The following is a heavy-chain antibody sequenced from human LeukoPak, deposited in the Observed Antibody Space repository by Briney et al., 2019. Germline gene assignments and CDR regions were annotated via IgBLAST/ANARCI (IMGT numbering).Heavy chain of an antibody. CDR3: ARLFGSDGY. J-gene: IGHJ4*02. CDR1: GFTVSSNY. V-gene: IGHV3-53*01. CDR2: IYSGGST. Sequence: PGGSLRLSCAASGFTVSSNYMSWVRQAPGKGLEWVSVIYSGGSTYYADSVKGRFAISRDNAKDSLYLQMNSLRVADTAVYYCARLFGSDGYWGQGTLVTVSS. D-gene: IGHD2-21*01.